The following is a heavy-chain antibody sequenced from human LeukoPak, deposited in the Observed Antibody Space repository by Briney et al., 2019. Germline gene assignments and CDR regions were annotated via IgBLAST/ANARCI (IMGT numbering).Heavy chain of an antibody. CDR1: GGSISSSSYY. CDR3: ARSFRGSRPFDY. J-gene: IGHJ4*02. D-gene: IGHD1-26*01. CDR2: IYYSGST. Sequence: SETLSLTCTVSGGSISSSSYYWGWIRQPPGKGLEWIGSIYYSGSTYYNPSLKSRVTISVDTSKNQFPLKLSSVTAADTAVYYCARSFRGSRPFDYWGQGTLVTVSS. V-gene: IGHV4-39*01.